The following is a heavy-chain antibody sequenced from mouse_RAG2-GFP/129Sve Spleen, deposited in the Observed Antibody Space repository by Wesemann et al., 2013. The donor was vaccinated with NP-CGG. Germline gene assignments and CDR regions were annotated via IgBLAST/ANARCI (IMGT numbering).Heavy chain of an antibody. D-gene: IGHD4-1*01. CDR3: ARGDLGGLAWFAY. Sequence: TLTVDTSSSTAYMQLSSLTSEDSAVYYCARGDLGGLAWFAYWGQGTLVTVSA. V-gene: IGHV1-55*01. J-gene: IGHJ3*01.